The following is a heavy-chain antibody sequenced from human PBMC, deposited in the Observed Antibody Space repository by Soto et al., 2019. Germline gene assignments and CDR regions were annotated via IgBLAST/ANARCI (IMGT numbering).Heavy chain of an antibody. CDR3: ARVGGDDFGDSGGFDY. J-gene: IGHJ4*02. V-gene: IGHV4-59*01. D-gene: IGHD4-17*01. CDR1: GGSIRDYF. Sequence: PLETLSLTCTVSGGSIRDYFWTWIRQPPGKGLEWIGYIYYSGRTNYNPSLKSRVSISVDTSKNRFSLQLRSVTAADTAVYYCARVGGDDFGDSGGFDYWGQGTLVTVSS. CDR2: IYYSGRT.